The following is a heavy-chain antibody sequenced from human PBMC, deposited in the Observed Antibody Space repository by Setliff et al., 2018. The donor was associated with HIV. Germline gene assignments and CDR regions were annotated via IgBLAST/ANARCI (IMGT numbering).Heavy chain of an antibody. V-gene: IGHV3-9*01. D-gene: IGHD1-26*01. CDR1: GFIFDNYA. CDR3: ARDQWVGATADYYYYMDV. CDR2: LTWNSHNI. J-gene: IGHJ6*03. Sequence: SLRLSCAASGFIFDNYAMHWVRQAPGKGLEWVSGLTWNSHNIHYADSVKGRFTISRDNAKNLLYLQMNTLRAEDTAVYYCARDQWVGATADYYYYMDVWGKGTTVTVSS.